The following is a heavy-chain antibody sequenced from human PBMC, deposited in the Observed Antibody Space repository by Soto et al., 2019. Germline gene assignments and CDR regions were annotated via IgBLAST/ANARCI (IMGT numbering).Heavy chain of an antibody. Sequence: GGSLRLSCAASGFTFKNYAMSWVRQAPGKGLEWVSGINGTGDETWSADSVKGRFTISRDNSKNTLYLQMNSLRAEDTAVYYCARDPFAGERYKAGMDVWGQGTTVTVSS. D-gene: IGHD1-1*01. J-gene: IGHJ6*02. CDR2: INGTGDET. V-gene: IGHV3-23*01. CDR1: GFTFKNYA. CDR3: ARDPFAGERYKAGMDV.